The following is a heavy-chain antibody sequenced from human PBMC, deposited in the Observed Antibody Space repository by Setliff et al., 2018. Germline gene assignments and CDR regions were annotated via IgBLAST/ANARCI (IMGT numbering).Heavy chain of an antibody. Sequence: PSETLSLTCTVSGASISTYYWSWIRQPPGEGLEWIGYIYYSGSTNYNPSRKSRVTISIDTSKNQFSLNVRSVTAADTAIYYCAKGRGEMDSWGQGILVTVSS. CDR2: IYYSGST. V-gene: IGHV4-59*01. CDR1: GASISTYY. J-gene: IGHJ4*02. D-gene: IGHD3-10*01. CDR3: AKGRGEMDS.